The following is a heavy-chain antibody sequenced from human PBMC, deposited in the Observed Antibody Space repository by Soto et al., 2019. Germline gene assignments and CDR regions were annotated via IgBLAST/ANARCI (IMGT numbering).Heavy chain of an antibody. J-gene: IGHJ4*02. D-gene: IGHD3-16*01. CDR1: GFSFSDHY. Sequence: EVQLVESGGGLVQPGGSLRLSCAASGFSFSDHYMDWVRQAPGKGLEWVGRARNKARSYSIEYAASVKGRFTISRDDSKNPVYLQMNSLETEDTAVYYCAGVRWGDVDYWGQGTLVTVSS. CDR3: AGVRWGDVDY. CDR2: ARNKARSYSI. V-gene: IGHV3-72*01.